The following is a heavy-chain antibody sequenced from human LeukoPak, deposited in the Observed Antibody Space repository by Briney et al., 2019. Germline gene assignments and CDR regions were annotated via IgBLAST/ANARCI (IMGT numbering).Heavy chain of an antibody. CDR2: ISSSSSYI. CDR1: GFTFSSYS. CDR3: ARDRTWGSSDY. J-gene: IGHJ4*02. Sequence: GGSLRLSCAASGFTFSSYSMNWDRQAPGKGLEWVSSISSSSSYIYYADSVKGRFTISRDNAKNSLYLQMNSLRAEDTAVYYCARDRTWGSSDYWGQGTLVTVSS. V-gene: IGHV3-21*01. D-gene: IGHD3-10*01.